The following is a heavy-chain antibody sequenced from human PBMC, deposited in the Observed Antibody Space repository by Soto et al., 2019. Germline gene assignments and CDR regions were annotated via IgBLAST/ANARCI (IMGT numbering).Heavy chain of an antibody. D-gene: IGHD6-6*01. CDR1: GFSLSTSGVG. CDR2: IYWNYDK. CDR3: AHSDLPSRSSAGGAFDI. Sequence: QITLKESGPTLVKPTQTLTLTCTFSGFSLSTSGVGVGWIRQPPGKALEWLVRIYWNYDKRYSPSLKSSLTITKKTSKNQVVLTMTNMDQVDTATYYCAHSDLPSRSSAGGAFDIWGPGTMVTVSS. J-gene: IGHJ3*02. V-gene: IGHV2-5*01.